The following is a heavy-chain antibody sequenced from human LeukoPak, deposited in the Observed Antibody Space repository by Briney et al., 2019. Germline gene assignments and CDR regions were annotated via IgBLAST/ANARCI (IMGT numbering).Heavy chain of an antibody. V-gene: IGHV4-34*04. Sequence: PSETLPLTCAVYGGPFSGYYWTWIRQPPGKGLEWIGEINHRGSTNNNPSLMRRATIPVDTSKNQFALKLSSVTAADTAVYYCARDSSSWYRNPFDYWGQGTLVTVSS. D-gene: IGHD6-13*01. CDR1: GGPFSGYY. CDR3: ARDSSSWYRNPFDY. CDR2: INHRGST. J-gene: IGHJ4*02.